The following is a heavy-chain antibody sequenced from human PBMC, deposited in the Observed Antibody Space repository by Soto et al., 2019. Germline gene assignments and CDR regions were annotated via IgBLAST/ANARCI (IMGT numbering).Heavy chain of an antibody. CDR2: ISSSSSTI. CDR1: GFTFSSYS. Sequence: GGSLRLSCAASGFTFSSYSMNWVRQAPGKGLEWVSYISSSSSTIYYADSVKGRFTISRDNAKNSLYLQMNSLRDEDTAVYYCARDRAQITMIVVVDYGMDVWGQGTTVTVSS. D-gene: IGHD3-22*01. CDR3: ARDRAQITMIVVVDYGMDV. V-gene: IGHV3-48*02. J-gene: IGHJ6*02.